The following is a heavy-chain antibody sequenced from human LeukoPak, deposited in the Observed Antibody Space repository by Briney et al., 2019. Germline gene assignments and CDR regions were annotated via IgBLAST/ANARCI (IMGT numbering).Heavy chain of an antibody. Sequence: GGSLRLSCAASGFTISVNSMMWVRQAPGKGLECVSIIDNGGTTYYPDSVKGRFTISRDNSENTLSLQMNSLRAEDTAFYYCARHSGSGLIHPWGQGTLVTVSS. V-gene: IGHV3-53*01. CDR2: IDNGGTT. CDR3: ARHSGSGLIHP. J-gene: IGHJ5*02. CDR1: GFTISVNS. D-gene: IGHD3-10*01.